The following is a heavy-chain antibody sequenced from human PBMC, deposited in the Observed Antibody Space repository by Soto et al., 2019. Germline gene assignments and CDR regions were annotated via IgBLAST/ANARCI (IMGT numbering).Heavy chain of an antibody. J-gene: IGHJ6*02. Sequence: GASVKVSCKAPGYTFTGYYMHWVRQAPGQGLEWMGWINPNSGGTNYAQKFQGWVTMTRDTSISTAYMELSRLRSDDTAVYYCARAGDIVVVPAAISPVGMDVWGQGTAVTVSS. V-gene: IGHV1-2*04. D-gene: IGHD2-2*02. CDR3: ARAGDIVVVPAAISPVGMDV. CDR2: INPNSGGT. CDR1: GYTFTGYY.